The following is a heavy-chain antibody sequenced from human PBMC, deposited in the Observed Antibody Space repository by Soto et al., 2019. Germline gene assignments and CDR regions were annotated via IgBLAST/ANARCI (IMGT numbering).Heavy chain of an antibody. J-gene: IGHJ5*02. CDR3: AKNQGVELVPLATVDWFDP. Sequence: QAGGSLRLSCAASGFIFENFGMSWVRQAPGKGLEWISSISGSGFKKYYAGSVKGRFTISRDNSKSTVYLELNNLSAEDTAVYHCAKNQGVELVPLATVDWFDPWGEGSVVTVSS. CDR2: ISGSGFKK. D-gene: IGHD1-26*01. V-gene: IGHV3-23*01. CDR1: GFIFENFG.